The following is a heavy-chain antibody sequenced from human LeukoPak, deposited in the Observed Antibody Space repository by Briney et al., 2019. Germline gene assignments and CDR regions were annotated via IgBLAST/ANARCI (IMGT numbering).Heavy chain of an antibody. CDR3: ARVGNRVVVPAAGPYYYMDV. Sequence: GASVKVSCKASGGTFSSYAISWVRQAPGQGLEWMGGIIPIFGTANYAQRFQGRVTITADESTSTAYMELSSLRSEDTAVYYCARVGNRVVVPAAGPYYYMDVWGKGTTVTVSS. CDR2: IIPIFGTA. CDR1: GGTFSSYA. J-gene: IGHJ6*03. D-gene: IGHD2-2*01. V-gene: IGHV1-69*13.